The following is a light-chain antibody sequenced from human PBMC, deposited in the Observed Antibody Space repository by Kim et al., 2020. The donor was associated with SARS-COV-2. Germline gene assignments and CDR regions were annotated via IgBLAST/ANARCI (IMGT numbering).Light chain of an antibody. Sequence: QSVLTQPPSVSGAPGQRVIISCTGSSSNIGAGYDVHWYQHVPGTAPKLLIFGDSNRPSGVPGRFSDSKSGTSASLAITGLQTDDEADYYCQSYDNTLSGFVIFGGGTQLTVL. CDR3: QSYDNTLSGFVI. J-gene: IGLJ2*01. V-gene: IGLV1-40*01. CDR1: SSNIGAGYD. CDR2: GDS.